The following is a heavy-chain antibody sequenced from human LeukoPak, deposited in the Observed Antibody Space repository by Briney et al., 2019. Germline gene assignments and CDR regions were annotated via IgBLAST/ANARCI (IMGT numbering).Heavy chain of an antibody. CDR1: GFTFSNYW. V-gene: IGHV3-7*01. J-gene: IGHJ4*02. CDR3: VKTSGSYFFSGLEY. D-gene: IGHD3-10*01. CDR2: IKEDGSEK. Sequence: PGGSLRLSCVASGFTFSNYWMSWVRQAPGKGLEGVANIKEDGSEKYYVDSVKGRFTISRDNAKNSLYLQMNSLRAEDTAVYYCVKTSGSYFFSGLEYWGQGTLVTVSS.